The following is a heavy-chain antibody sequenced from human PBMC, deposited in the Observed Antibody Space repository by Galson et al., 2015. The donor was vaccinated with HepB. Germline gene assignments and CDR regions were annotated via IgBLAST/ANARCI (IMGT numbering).Heavy chain of an antibody. CDR3: AKVSSGYSLDY. CDR2: ISDSGGST. D-gene: IGHD5-18*01. J-gene: IGHJ4*02. Sequence: SLRLSCAASGFTFSSYAMSWARQAPGKGLEWVSGISDSGGSTYYAVSVKGRFTISRDNSKNTLYLQMNSLGVEDTALYYCAKVSSGYSLDYWGQGTLVTVSS. CDR1: GFTFSSYA. V-gene: IGHV3-23*01.